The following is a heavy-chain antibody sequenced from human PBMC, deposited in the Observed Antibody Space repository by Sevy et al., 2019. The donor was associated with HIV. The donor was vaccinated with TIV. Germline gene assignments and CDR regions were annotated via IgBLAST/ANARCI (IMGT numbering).Heavy chain of an antibody. CDR3: AADLGVVIGEYYHYYGMDV. V-gene: IGHV3-30*03. D-gene: IGHD2-21*01. Sequence: GGCLRISCAASGFSFRTYGMHWVRQAPGKGLEWMAVISNDGTNKYYGDSVKGRVTIYRDNSKNAVYLEMNSLRAEDTAVYYCAADLGVVIGEYYHYYGMDVWGQGTTVTVSS. CDR2: ISNDGTNK. CDR1: GFSFRTYG. J-gene: IGHJ6*02.